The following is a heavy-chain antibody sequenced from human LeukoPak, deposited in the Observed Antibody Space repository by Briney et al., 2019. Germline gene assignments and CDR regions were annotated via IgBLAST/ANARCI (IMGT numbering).Heavy chain of an antibody. V-gene: IGHV3-21*01. CDR2: ISSSSSYI. J-gene: IGHJ4*02. CDR1: GFTFSSYS. CDR3: ARAPAIFGVVTTPYFDY. D-gene: IGHD3-3*01. Sequence: PGGSLRLSCAASGFTFSSYSMNWVRQAPGKGLEGVSSISSSSSYIYYADSAKGRFTISRDNAKNSLYLQMNSLRAEDTAVYYCARAPAIFGVVTTPYFDYWGQGTLVTVSS.